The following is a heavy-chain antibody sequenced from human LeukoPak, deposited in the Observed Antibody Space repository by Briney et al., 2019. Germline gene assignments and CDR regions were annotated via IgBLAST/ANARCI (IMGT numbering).Heavy chain of an antibody. CDR2: ISYDGHNE. Sequence: RGSLRLSCAASGFTFSGYGMHWVRQAPGKGLEWVAVISYDGHNEYYADSVKGRFTISRDNSKNTVLLQMNSLRVEDTAVYYCAKGISYGGMDVWGQGTTLIVSS. D-gene: IGHD3-3*02. J-gene: IGHJ6*02. CDR1: GFTFSGYG. V-gene: IGHV3-30*18. CDR3: AKGISYGGMDV.